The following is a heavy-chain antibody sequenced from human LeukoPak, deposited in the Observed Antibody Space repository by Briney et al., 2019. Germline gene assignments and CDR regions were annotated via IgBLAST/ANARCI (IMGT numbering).Heavy chain of an antibody. Sequence: GGSLRLSCAASGFTFSSYAMSWVRQAPGKGLEWVANIKQDRSEKYYVDSVKGRFTISRDNAKNSLYLQMNSLRAEDTAVYYCARFASQNFDYWGQGTLVTVSS. CDR2: IKQDRSEK. V-gene: IGHV3-7*01. J-gene: IGHJ4*02. CDR3: ARFASQNFDY. CDR1: GFTFSSYA. D-gene: IGHD2/OR15-2a*01.